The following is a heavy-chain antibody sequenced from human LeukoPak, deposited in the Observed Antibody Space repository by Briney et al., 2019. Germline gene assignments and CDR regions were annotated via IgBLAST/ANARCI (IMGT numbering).Heavy chain of an antibody. V-gene: IGHV3-53*01. J-gene: IGHJ4*02. CDR3: TRDQMNY. D-gene: IGHD5-24*01. CDR1: EFTVSRNY. CDR2: IFSNGDT. Sequence: GGSLRLSCTASEFTVSRNYMLSVRQAPGKGLEWVSLIFSNGDTHYADSVKGRFTISRDTSKNTVSLQMNSLRVEDTAMYYCTRDQMNYWGQGTLVTVSS.